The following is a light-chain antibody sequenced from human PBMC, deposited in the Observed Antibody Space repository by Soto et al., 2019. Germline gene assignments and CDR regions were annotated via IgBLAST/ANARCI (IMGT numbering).Light chain of an antibody. Sequence: EIVMTQSPATLSASPGERATLSCRASQSVGSNLAWYQQRPGQAPRLLIHSASTRATDIPARFSGSGSGTEFALTVSSLQSEDFAIYYCQQYYYWPTFGQGTKVDIK. CDR3: QQYYYWPT. J-gene: IGKJ1*01. CDR2: SAS. V-gene: IGKV3-15*01. CDR1: QSVGSN.